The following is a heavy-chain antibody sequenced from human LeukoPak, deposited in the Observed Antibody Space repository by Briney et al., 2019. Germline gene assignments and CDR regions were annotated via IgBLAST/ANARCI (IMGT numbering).Heavy chain of an antibody. V-gene: IGHV4-34*01. CDR2: INHSVST. D-gene: IGHD3-9*01. J-gene: IGHJ4*02. Sequence: SETLSLTCAAYGGSFSGYYWNWIRQPPGKGLEWIGEINHSVSTNYNPSLKSRVTISVDTSKNDFSLKLSSVTAADTAVFFFEQKPAYDILTGYYNERYFDYWGQGTLVTVSS. CDR3: EQKPAYDILTGYYNERYFDY. CDR1: GGSFSGYY.